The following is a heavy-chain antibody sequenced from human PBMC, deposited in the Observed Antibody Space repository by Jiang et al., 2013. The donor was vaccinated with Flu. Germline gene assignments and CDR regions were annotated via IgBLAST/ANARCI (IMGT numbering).Heavy chain of an antibody. J-gene: IGHJ5*02. CDR2: IYPGDSDT. CDR3: ARHKGFFRIAVAGTWDWFDP. D-gene: IGHD6-19*01. V-gene: IGHV5-51*01. CDR1: GYSFTSYW. Sequence: KPGESLKISCKGSGYSFTSYWIGWVRQMPGKGLEWMGIIYPGDSDTRYSPSFQGQVTISADKSISTAYLQWSSLKASDTAMYYCARHKGFFRIAVAGTWDWFDPWGQGTLVTVSS.